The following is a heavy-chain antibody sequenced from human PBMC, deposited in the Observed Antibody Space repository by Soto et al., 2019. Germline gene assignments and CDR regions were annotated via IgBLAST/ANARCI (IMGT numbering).Heavy chain of an antibody. D-gene: IGHD3-3*01. CDR1: GFTFSNYA. CDR2: VSGSGGAA. V-gene: IGHV3-23*01. CDR3: AKGWSSSAWDSHYFDS. J-gene: IGHJ4*02. Sequence: EVQLLESGGGLVQPGGSLRLSCAASGFTFSNYAMRWVRQAPGKGLEWVAAVSGSGGAAYYADSVKGRFTISRDNAKNTMYLAMNSLRADDSAVYYCAKGWSSSAWDSHYFDSWGQGIRVTVSS.